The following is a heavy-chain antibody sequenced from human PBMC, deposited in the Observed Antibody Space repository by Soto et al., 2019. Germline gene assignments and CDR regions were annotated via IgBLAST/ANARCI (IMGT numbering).Heavy chain of an antibody. CDR3: ASIAARPPGDYYYGMDV. D-gene: IGHD6-6*01. V-gene: IGHV1-18*01. CDR2: ISAYNDNP. J-gene: IGHJ6*02. Sequence: ASVKVSCKASGYTFTNYGISWVRQAPGQGLEWMGWISAYNDNPNYAQKLQGRVTMTTDTSTSTAYMELRSLRSEDTAVYYCASIAARPPGDYYYGMDVWGQGTTVTVSS. CDR1: GYTFTNYG.